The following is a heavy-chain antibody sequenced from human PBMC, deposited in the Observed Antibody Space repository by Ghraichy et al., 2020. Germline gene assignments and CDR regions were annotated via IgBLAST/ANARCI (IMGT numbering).Heavy chain of an antibody. CDR3: VKGDIEAASTSRFES. Sequence: GESLNISCVASGFDFSRFGMTWVRQAPGKGLEWVSSISGRSFNTYHADFVRGRFTISRDNSKENLYLQMNSLRVEDTAVYYCVKGDIEAASTSRFESWGQGTLVTVSS. CDR2: ISGRSFNT. V-gene: IGHV3-23*01. D-gene: IGHD6-13*01. CDR1: GFDFSRFG. J-gene: IGHJ5*01.